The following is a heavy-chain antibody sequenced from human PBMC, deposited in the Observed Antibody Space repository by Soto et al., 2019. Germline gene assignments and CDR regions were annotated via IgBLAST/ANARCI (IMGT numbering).Heavy chain of an antibody. D-gene: IGHD6-19*01. J-gene: IGHJ5*02. CDR2: IDPSDSYT. CDR3: TKPRSSLQWPPFDP. Sequence: PGESLKISCKGSGYSFTSYWISWVRQMPGKGLEWMGRIDPSDSYTNYSPSFQGRFTVSRDNSRNTLFLQMDSLRPDDTAVYYCTKPRSSLQWPPFDPWGHGTQVTVSS. V-gene: IGHV5-10-1*01. CDR1: GYSFTSYW.